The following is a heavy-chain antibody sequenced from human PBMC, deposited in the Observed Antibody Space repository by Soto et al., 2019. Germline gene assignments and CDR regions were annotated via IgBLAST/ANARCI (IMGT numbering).Heavy chain of an antibody. CDR2: INHNSGGT. CDR1: GYTFTDYY. V-gene: IGHV1-2*02. J-gene: IGHJ6*02. D-gene: IGHD6-19*01. Sequence: QVQLVQSGAEVKKPGASVKVSCKASGYTFTDYYMHWVRQAPGQGLEWMGWINHNSGGTNYEQKFQGRVTMTRDTYISTAYMELNRLRSEDTAVYYCARDQSPSSGWPGMDVWGQGTTVTVSS. CDR3: ARDQSPSSGWPGMDV.